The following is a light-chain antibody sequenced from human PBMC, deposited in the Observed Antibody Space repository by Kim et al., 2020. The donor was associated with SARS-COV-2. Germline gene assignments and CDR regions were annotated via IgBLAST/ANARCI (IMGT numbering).Light chain of an antibody. CDR2: QDN. CDR1: KF. CDR3: QAWDSDSGDL. J-gene: IGLJ3*02. Sequence: KFVFWYQQQPGQSPVLVIYQDNKRPSGIPGRFSGSNSGNTATLTISGTQTVDEADYYCQAWDSDSGDLFGGGTKLTVL. V-gene: IGLV3-1*01.